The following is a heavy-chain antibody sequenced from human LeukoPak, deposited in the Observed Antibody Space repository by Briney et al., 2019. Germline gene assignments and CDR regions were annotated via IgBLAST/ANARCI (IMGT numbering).Heavy chain of an antibody. CDR3: ARGRGGYTRFDY. D-gene: IGHD5-12*01. J-gene: IGHJ4*02. CDR2: ISAYNGNT. V-gene: IGHV1-18*01. CDR1: GCTFTSFG. Sequence: ASVKVSCKASGCTFTSFGISWVRQAPGQGLEWMGWISAYNGNTNYAQKLQGRVTMTTDTSTSTAYMELRTLRSDDTAVYYCARGRGGYTRFDYWGQGTLVTVSS.